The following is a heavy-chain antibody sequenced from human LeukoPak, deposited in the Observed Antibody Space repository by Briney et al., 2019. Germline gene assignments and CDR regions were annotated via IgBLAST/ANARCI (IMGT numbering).Heavy chain of an antibody. D-gene: IGHD3-10*01. J-gene: IGHJ5*02. CDR3: ARRLLWFGELLSSDP. V-gene: IGHV4-34*01. Sequence: TPSETLSLTCAVYGGSFSGYYWSWIRQPPGKGLEWIGEINHSGSTNYNPSLKSRVTISVDTSENQFSLKLSSVTAADTAVYYCARRLLWFGELLSSDPWGQGTLVTVSS. CDR1: GGSFSGYY. CDR2: INHSGST.